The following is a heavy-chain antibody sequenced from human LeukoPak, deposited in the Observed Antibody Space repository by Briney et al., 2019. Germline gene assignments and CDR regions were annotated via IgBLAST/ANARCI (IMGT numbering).Heavy chain of an antibody. CDR1: GYTFTDYY. D-gene: IGHD5-12*01. J-gene: IGHJ4*02. CDR3: ARGYRHGRSDY. Sequence: ASVKVYCKASGYTFTDYYIHWVRQAPGQGLEWMGWINPNSGGTKYAQKFQGRVTMTRDTPINTAYMDLSRLTSDDTAVYYCARGYRHGRSDYWGQGTLVTVSS. V-gene: IGHV1-2*02. CDR2: INPNSGGT.